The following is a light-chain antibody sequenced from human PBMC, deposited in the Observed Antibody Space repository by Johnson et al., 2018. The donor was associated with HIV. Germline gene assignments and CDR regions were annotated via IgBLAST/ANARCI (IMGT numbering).Light chain of an antibody. Sequence: QSVLTQPPSVSAAPGQKVTISCSGSSYNIGNNLVSWYQQLPGSAPTLLIYENDKRPSGIPGRFSGSKSGTSATLDITGLQTGDEADYYCGTWDSSLRTVFFGSGTKVTVL. J-gene: IGLJ1*01. V-gene: IGLV1-51*02. CDR1: SYNIGNNL. CDR2: END. CDR3: GTWDSSLRTVF.